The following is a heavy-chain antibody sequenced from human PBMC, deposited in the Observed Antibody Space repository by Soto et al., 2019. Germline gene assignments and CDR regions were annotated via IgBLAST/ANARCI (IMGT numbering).Heavy chain of an antibody. V-gene: IGHV3-23*01. CDR3: AKRAYGSDFDY. D-gene: IGHD3-10*01. J-gene: IGHJ4*02. CDR1: GFTFSSYA. Sequence: EVQLLESGGGLVQPGGSLRLSCAASGFTFSSYAMNWVRQAPGKGLEWVSVISGSGDSTYYADSVKGRFTISRDNSKNPLYLQRNSLRAEDTAVYYCAKRAYGSDFDYWGQGTLVTVSS. CDR2: ISGSGDST.